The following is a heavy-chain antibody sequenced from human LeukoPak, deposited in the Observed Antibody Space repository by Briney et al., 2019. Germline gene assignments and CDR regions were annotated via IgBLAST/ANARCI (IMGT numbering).Heavy chain of an antibody. V-gene: IGHV3-66*02. CDR1: GFTVSGNY. Sequence: GGSLRLSCATSGFTVSGNYMSWVRQAPGKGLEWVSVIYSGDTTYYADSVKGRFTISRDNSKNTLYLQMNSLRAEDTAVYYCARASTGWYFDLWGRGTLVTVSS. CDR3: ARASTGWYFDL. D-gene: IGHD1-14*01. J-gene: IGHJ2*01. CDR2: IYSGDTT.